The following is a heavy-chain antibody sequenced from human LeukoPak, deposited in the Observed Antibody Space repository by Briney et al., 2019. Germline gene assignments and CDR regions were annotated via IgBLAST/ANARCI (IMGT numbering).Heavy chain of an antibody. D-gene: IGHD5-12*01. Sequence: GGSLRLSCAASGFTFSNYAMNWVRQAPGKGLEWVALLIGSSGATDYADSVKGRFTISRDNSKNTLFLQMNSLRAEDTAIYYCATGAYDYIEIAYFDYWGQGALVTVSS. J-gene: IGHJ4*02. CDR3: ATGAYDYIEIAYFDY. CDR2: LIGSSGAT. CDR1: GFTFSNYA. V-gene: IGHV3-23*01.